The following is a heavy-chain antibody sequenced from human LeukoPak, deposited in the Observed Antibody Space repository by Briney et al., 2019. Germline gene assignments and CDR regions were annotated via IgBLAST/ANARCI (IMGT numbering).Heavy chain of an antibody. D-gene: IGHD2-15*01. Sequence: GGSLRLSCVASGFTFSRYDMHWVRQATGKGLEWVSTIGTVGDTYSPGSVKGRFTISRENAKNSLYLQMNSLRAGDTAVYYCARVAAYYYYYYMDVWGKGTTVTISS. CDR2: IGTVGDT. J-gene: IGHJ6*03. CDR3: ARVAAYYYYYYMDV. V-gene: IGHV3-13*01. CDR1: GFTFSRYD.